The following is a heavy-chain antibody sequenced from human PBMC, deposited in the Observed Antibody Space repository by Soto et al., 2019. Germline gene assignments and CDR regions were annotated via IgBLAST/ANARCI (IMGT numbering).Heavy chain of an antibody. V-gene: IGHV3-23*01. Sequence: GGSLRLSCATSGFTFSSYAMSWVRQAPGKGLEWFSAISGSGGSTYYADSVKGRFTISRDNSKNTLYLQMNSLRAEDTAVYYCAKGGILEYDYGMDVWGQGTTVTISS. CDR3: AKGGILEYDYGMDV. D-gene: IGHD1-26*01. CDR2: ISGSGGST. J-gene: IGHJ6*02. CDR1: GFTFSSYA.